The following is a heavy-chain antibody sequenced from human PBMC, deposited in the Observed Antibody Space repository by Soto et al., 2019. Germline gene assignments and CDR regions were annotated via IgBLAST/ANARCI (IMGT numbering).Heavy chain of an antibody. CDR1: GFTFTRYS. CDR3: ARESEDLTSNFDY. V-gene: IGHV3-21*06. J-gene: IGHJ4*02. Sequence: GGSLRLSCAASGFTFTRYSMNWVRQAPGKGLEWVSSISSTTNYIYYGDSMKGRFTISRDSAKNSLYLEMNSLRAEDTAVYYCARESEDLTSNFDYWGQGTLVTVSS. CDR2: ISSTTNYI.